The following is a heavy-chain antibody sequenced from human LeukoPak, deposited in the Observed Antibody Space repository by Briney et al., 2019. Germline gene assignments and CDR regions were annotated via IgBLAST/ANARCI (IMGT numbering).Heavy chain of an antibody. CDR1: GFTFDDYG. Sequence: GGSLRLSCAASGFTFDDYGMHWVRQAPGKGLEWVSGIRWNSDNIGYADSVKGRFTISRDNAKNSLYLQMNRLRAEDTAIYYCAKDSRSSGWYNWFDPWGQGTLVTVSS. V-gene: IGHV3-9*01. J-gene: IGHJ5*02. D-gene: IGHD6-19*01. CDR2: IRWNSDNI. CDR3: AKDSRSSGWYNWFDP.